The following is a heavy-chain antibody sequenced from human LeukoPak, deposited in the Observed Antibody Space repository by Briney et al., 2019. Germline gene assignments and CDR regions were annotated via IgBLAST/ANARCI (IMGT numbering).Heavy chain of an antibody. J-gene: IGHJ6*03. CDR1: GYTFTGYY. CDR2: INPNSGGT. Sequence: ASVKVSCKASGYTFTGYYMHWVRQVPGQGLEWMGWINPNSGGTNYAQKFQGRVTMTRDTSISTAYMELSRLRSDDTAVYYCARKESDYYYMDVWGKGTTVTVSS. D-gene: IGHD3-10*01. CDR3: ARKESDYYYMDV. V-gene: IGHV1-2*02.